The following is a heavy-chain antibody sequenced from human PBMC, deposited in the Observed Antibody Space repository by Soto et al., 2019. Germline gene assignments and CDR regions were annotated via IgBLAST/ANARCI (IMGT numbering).Heavy chain of an antibody. J-gene: IGHJ6*02. CDR3: AKATNFGMGLDYSYSPGMDV. D-gene: IGHD3-3*01. Sequence: GGSLRLSCAASGFTFSSYAMTWVRQAPGKGLEWVSSVIGGGDSTYYADSVKGRFTISGDTSKRTLYLQMTSLRGEDTAVYYCAKATNFGMGLDYSYSPGMDVWGQGTTVTVSS. CDR1: GFTFSSYA. V-gene: IGHV3-23*01. CDR2: VIGGGDST.